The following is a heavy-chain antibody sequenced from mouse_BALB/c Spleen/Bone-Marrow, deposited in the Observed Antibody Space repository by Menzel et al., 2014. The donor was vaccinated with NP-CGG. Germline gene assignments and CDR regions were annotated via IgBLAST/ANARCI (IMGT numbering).Heavy chain of an antibody. CDR1: GFTFTDYY. J-gene: IGHJ2*01. CDR3: ARDKGRVFFDY. CDR2: IRNKANGYTT. V-gene: IGHV7-3*02. Sequence: EVQGVESGGGLVQPGGSLRLSCATSGFTFTDYYMNWVRQPPGKALEWLGFIRNKANGYTTEYSASVKCRFTISRDNSQNILYLQMNTLRVDDSATYYCARDKGRVFFDYWGQGTTLTVSS.